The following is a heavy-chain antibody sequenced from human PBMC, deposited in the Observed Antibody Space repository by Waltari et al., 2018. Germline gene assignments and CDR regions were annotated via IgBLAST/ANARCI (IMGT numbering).Heavy chain of an antibody. J-gene: IGHJ5*02. CDR2: ISFEGSIR. CDR1: GFTFIQYG. Sequence: VQLVESGGGVVQPGRSLRLSCAASGFTFIQYGMQWVRKAPGKEPQWGAVISFEGSIRKYADSVKGRFTISRDNSKDTLYLQMDSLRVDDTAVYYCAKERDKQISTCYDHWGQGTLVTVSS. D-gene: IGHD2-21*01. CDR3: AKERDKQISTCYDH. V-gene: IGHV3-30*18.